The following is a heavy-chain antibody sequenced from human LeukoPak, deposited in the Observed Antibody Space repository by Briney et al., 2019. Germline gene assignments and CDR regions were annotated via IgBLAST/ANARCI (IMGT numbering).Heavy chain of an antibody. CDR2: ISSSSSII. CDR1: GFTFSNYN. V-gene: IGHV3-48*01. Sequence: GGSLRLSCAASGFTFSNYNMNWVRQAPGKGLEWVSYISSSSSIIYYADSVKGRFTISRDTAKNSLYLQMNSLRAEDTAVYYCARVAGDFWSGPSPYWYFDLWGRGTLVTVSS. CDR3: ARVAGDFWSGPSPYWYFDL. D-gene: IGHD3-3*01. J-gene: IGHJ2*01.